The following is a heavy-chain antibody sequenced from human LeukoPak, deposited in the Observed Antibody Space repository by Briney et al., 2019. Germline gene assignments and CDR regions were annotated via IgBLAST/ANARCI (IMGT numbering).Heavy chain of an antibody. CDR3: AKPYRYGSSSGPFDAFDI. CDR1: GFTFSSYG. V-gene: IGHV3-30*02. Sequence: RGSLRLSCAASGFTFSSYGMHWVRQAPGKGLEWVAFIRYDGSNKYYADSVKGRFTISRDNSKNTLYLQMNSLRAEDTAVYYCAKPYRYGSSSGPFDAFDIWGQGTMVTVSS. CDR2: IRYDGSNK. D-gene: IGHD6-6*01. J-gene: IGHJ3*02.